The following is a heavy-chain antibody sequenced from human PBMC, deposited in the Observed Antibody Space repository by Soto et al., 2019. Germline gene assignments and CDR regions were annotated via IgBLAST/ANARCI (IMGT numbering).Heavy chain of an antibody. D-gene: IGHD2-21*01. J-gene: IGHJ5*02. Sequence: PSETLSLTCTVSGGSISSGDYYWSWIRQPPGKGLEWIGYIYYSGSTHYNPSLKSRVTISVDTSKNQFSLKLSSVTAADTAVYYCARGHQIVVVIGNWFDPWGQGTLVTVSS. CDR2: IYYSGST. CDR3: ARGHQIVVVIGNWFDP. V-gene: IGHV4-30-4*01. CDR1: GGSISSGDYY.